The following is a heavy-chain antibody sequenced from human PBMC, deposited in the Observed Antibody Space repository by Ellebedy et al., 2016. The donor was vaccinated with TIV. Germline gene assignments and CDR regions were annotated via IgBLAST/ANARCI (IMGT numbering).Heavy chain of an antibody. Sequence: MPSETLSLTCAVSGGSISSSNWWSWVRQPPGKGLEWIGEIYHSGSTNYNPSLKSRVTISVDKSKNQFSLKLSSVTAADTAVYYCARDHSKGYSGYDYYYYYGMDVWGQGTTVTVSS. D-gene: IGHD5-12*01. J-gene: IGHJ6*02. V-gene: IGHV4-4*02. CDR3: ARDHSKGYSGYDYYYYYGMDV. CDR1: GGSISSSNW. CDR2: IYHSGST.